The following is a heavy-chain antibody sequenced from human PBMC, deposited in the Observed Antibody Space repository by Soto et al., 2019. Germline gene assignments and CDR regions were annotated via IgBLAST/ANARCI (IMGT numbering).Heavy chain of an antibody. V-gene: IGHV5-51*01. D-gene: IGHD2-2*01. CDR3: ATQYCTSSSCYFDS. CDR1: GYSFTRNW. J-gene: IGHJ4*02. CDR2: IYPGDSDT. Sequence: PGESLKISCQASGYSFTRNWIGWVRHMPGKGLEWMGIIYPGDSDTRYSPSFQGQVTISADKSISTAYLRWSGLGASDTAMYYCATQYCTSSSCYFDSWGQGTLVTVSS.